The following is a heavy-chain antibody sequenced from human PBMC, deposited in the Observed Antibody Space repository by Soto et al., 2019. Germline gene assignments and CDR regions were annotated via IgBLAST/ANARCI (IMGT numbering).Heavy chain of an antibody. D-gene: IGHD3-9*01. V-gene: IGHV3-23*01. CDR2: ISGSGGST. CDR1: GFTFSSYA. Sequence: GGSLRLSCAASGFTFSSYAMSWVRQAPGKGLEWVSAISGSGGSTYYADSVKGRFTISRDNPKNTLYLEMKSLRVEDTAVYYCAKDVHYDIVTGIEYFDHWGQGTLVTVSS. J-gene: IGHJ1*01. CDR3: AKDVHYDIVTGIEYFDH.